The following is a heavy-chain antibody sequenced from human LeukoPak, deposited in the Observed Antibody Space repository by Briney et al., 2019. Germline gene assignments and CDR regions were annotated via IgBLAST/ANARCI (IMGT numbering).Heavy chain of an antibody. J-gene: IGHJ4*02. D-gene: IGHD4-17*01. Sequence: PSETLSLTCAVSGYSTSSGYYWGWIRQPPGKGLEWIGSIYHSGSTYYNPSLKSRVTISVDTSKNQFSLKLSSVTAADTAVYYCARATVTTCYFDYWGQGTLVTVSS. CDR2: IYHSGST. V-gene: IGHV4-38-2*01. CDR3: ARATVTTCYFDY. CDR1: GYSTSSGYY.